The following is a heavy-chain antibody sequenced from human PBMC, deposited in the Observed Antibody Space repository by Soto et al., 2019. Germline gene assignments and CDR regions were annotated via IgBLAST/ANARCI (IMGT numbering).Heavy chain of an antibody. CDR1: GFTFISYC. CDR2: IFSSDSSA. J-gene: IGHJ4*02. D-gene: IGHD2-2*01. CDR3: GTWSGSSSFDS. V-gene: IGHV5-51*01. Sequence: GESLNISCKSAGFTFISYCLFFGRHMPGKGLQWMGNIFSSDSSAKYSPSFVVQVTISVDRSINTAYLQWSSLKASDTSIYYCGTWSGSSSFDSWGTGTLVTVS.